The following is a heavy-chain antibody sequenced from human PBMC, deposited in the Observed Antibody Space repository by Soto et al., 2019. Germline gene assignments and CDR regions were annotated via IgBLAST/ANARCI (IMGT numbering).Heavy chain of an antibody. Sequence: QVQLVESGGGVVQPGRSLRVSCAASGFILSNYAMHWVRQAPGKGLEWVSVVSYDGNNKFYAESVKGRFTISRDSSKTTLYLQMNNLREEDTAVYYCARDRVYYYDNDGYYNCGYWGQGTLVIVSS. D-gene: IGHD3-22*01. CDR2: VSYDGNNK. J-gene: IGHJ4*02. CDR1: GFILSNYA. CDR3: ARDRVYYYDNDGYYNCGY. V-gene: IGHV3-30-3*01.